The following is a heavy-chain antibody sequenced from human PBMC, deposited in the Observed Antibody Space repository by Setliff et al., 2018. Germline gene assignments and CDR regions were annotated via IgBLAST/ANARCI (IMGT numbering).Heavy chain of an antibody. Sequence: ASVKVSCKASGYTFTSYGITWVRQAPGQGPEWMGWISTYNGKTKYAEKVQGRVTMSTDTSTSTAYMELRSLRSDDTVVYFCARGGGRIRQLGATGVHTFDIWGQGTVVTVSS. J-gene: IGHJ3*02. CDR1: GYTFTSYG. CDR3: ARGGGRIRQLGATGVHTFDI. CDR2: ISTYNGKT. V-gene: IGHV1-18*01. D-gene: IGHD1-26*01.